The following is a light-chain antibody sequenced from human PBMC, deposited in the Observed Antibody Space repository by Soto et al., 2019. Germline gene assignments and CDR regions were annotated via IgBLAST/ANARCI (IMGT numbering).Light chain of an antibody. CDR3: QQSYATPYT. J-gene: IGKJ2*01. Sequence: DIQMTQSPSSLSASIGDRVTITCRSNQNIITYFNWYQQKPGEAHNLLIYAASILQSGVPSRFTGSGSGADFTLTISSLQPEESATYWCQQSYATPYTFGQGTNLEIK. CDR1: QNIITY. V-gene: IGKV1-39*01. CDR2: AAS.